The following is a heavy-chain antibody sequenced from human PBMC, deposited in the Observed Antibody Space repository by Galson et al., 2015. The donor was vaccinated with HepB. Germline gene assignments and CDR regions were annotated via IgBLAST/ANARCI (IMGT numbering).Heavy chain of an antibody. Sequence: SLRLSCAASGLTLTSQVMTWVRQAPGKGLEWVSYISSSSSTIYYADSVKGRFTISRDNAKNSLYLQMNSLRDEDTAVYYCARDPRPRFPGSDGGAIDYWGQGTLVTVSS. D-gene: IGHD3-16*01. CDR1: GLTLTSQV. J-gene: IGHJ4*02. V-gene: IGHV3-48*02. CDR3: ARDPRPRFPGSDGGAIDY. CDR2: ISSSSSTI.